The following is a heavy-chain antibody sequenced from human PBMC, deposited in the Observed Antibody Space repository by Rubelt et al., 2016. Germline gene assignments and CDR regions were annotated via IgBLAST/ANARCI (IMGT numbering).Heavy chain of an antibody. CDR3: AIEYNRRESNWFDP. V-gene: IGHV1-2*06. Sequence: QVQLVQSGAEVKKPGASVKVSCKASGYTFTDYFIHWVRQAPGQGLEWMGRIHPDTGFTKNKQKFEGRVTLTRDTSITTAFMELSSLRSDETAVYYCAIEYNRRESNWFDPWGQGTLVTVSS. J-gene: IGHJ5*02. D-gene: IGHD1-14*01. CDR1: GYTFTDYF. CDR2: IHPDTGFT.